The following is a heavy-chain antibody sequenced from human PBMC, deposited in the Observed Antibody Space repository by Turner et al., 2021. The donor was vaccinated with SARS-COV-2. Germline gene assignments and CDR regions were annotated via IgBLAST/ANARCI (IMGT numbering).Heavy chain of an antibody. D-gene: IGHD3-10*01. V-gene: IGHV4-59*01. Sequence: QVLLQASGSGLVKPSETLSLTCTVSGGSISSYYWAWIRQPPGKRLEWIGYIYYRGSTNYNPSLKSRVTVSVDTSKNQFSLKLTSVTAADTAVYFCARELTNNWFDPWGQGTLVTVSS. J-gene: IGHJ5*02. CDR1: GGSISSYY. CDR3: ARELTNNWFDP. CDR2: IYYRGST.